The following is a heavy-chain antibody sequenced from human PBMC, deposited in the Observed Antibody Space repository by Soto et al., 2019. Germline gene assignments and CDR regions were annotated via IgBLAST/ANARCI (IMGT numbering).Heavy chain of an antibody. CDR1: GGLMSRGD. V-gene: IGHV4-59*01. Sequence: EDRCVRWSGSGGLMSRGDWSVCRQLLGKGLEWIGYIYYSGSTNYNPSLKSRVTISVDTSKNQCSLKLSSVTAADTAVYYCARAGGYDILTGYNYYYYYGMDVWGQGTTVT. D-gene: IGHD3-9*01. CDR3: ARAGGYDILTGYNYYYYYGMDV. J-gene: IGHJ6*02. CDR2: IYYSGST.